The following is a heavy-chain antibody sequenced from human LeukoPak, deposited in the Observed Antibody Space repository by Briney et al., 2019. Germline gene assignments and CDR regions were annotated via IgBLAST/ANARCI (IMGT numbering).Heavy chain of an antibody. J-gene: IGHJ4*02. D-gene: IGHD5-24*01. CDR3: AREGRDGYNSNGYDY. CDR1: GGSISSSGYY. CDR2: IYYSGST. V-gene: IGHV4-61*08. Sequence: SETLSLTCAVSGGSISSSGYYWGWLRQPPGKGLEWIGYIYYSGSTNYNPSLKSQVTISVDTSKNQSSLKLSSVTAADTAVYYCAREGRDGYNSNGYDYWGQGTLVTVSS.